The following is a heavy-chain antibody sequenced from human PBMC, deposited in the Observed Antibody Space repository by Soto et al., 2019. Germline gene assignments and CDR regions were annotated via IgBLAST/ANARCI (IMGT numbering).Heavy chain of an antibody. D-gene: IGHD1-26*01. Sequence: SVSHAWMNWVRQAPGKGLEWDGRIKSRTDGGTTDFAAPVKGRFTISRDDSQNTLYLQMNSLKTEDTAIYYCITRYRGAYWGQGTLVTVSS. CDR2: IKSRTDGGTT. CDR1: SVSHAW. V-gene: IGHV3-15*07. J-gene: IGHJ4*02. CDR3: ITRYRGAY.